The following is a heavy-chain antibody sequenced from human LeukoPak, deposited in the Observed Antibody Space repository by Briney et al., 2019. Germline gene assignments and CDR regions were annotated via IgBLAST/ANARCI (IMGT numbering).Heavy chain of an antibody. V-gene: IGHV4-39*07. Sequence: SETLSLTCTVSGGSISSSSYYWGWIRQPPGKGLEWIGEIYHSGSTNYNPSLKSRVTISVDKSKNQFSLKLSSVTAADTAVYFCATTEKNRYYINLWGPGTTVIVSS. CDR3: ATTEKNRYYINL. J-gene: IGHJ6*01. CDR1: GGSISSSSYY. CDR2: IYHSGST. D-gene: IGHD2-21*01.